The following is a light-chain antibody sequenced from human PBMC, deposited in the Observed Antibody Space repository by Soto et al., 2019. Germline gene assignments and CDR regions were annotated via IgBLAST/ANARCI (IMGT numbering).Light chain of an antibody. V-gene: IGLV2-23*01. CDR2: EGG. CDR1: SSDVGNYNL. J-gene: IGLJ1*01. CDR3: CSYAGSYTYV. Sequence: QSALTQPASVSGSPGQSITISCTGTSSDVGNYNLVSWYQQYPGKAPKLMIYEGGKRPSGVSDRFSGSKSGNTASLTISGLQAEDEADYYCCSYAGSYTYVFGTGTKLTVL.